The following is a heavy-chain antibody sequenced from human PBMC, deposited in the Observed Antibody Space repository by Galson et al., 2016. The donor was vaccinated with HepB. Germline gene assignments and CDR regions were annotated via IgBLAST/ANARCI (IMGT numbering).Heavy chain of an antibody. V-gene: IGHV2-70*01. CDR3: PRTHYSDFKYFDF. J-gene: IGHJ4*02. D-gene: IGHD4-11*01. CDR1: GFSLTTQGMC. CDR2: VDWDDDK. Sequence: PALVKPTQTLTLTCAFSGFSLTTQGMCVSWIRQPPGKALEWLALVDWDDDKYYSTSLKTRVTITKDTSKSQVVLTRTHMDPVDTATYYCPRTHYSDFKYFDFWGQGILVTVSS.